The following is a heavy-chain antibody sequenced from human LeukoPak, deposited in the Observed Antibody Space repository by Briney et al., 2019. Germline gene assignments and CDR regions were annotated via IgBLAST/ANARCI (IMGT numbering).Heavy chain of an antibody. CDR3: VRDRAPLTYGDYDY. Sequence: GASVTVSCKASGYTFTYYYLHWVRQAPGQGLEWMGWINPKSGGINYAQTFQGRVTMTRDTSISTAYLDLNRLRSDDTAVYYCVRDRAPLTYGDYDYWGQGTLVTVSS. CDR1: GYTFTYYY. J-gene: IGHJ4*02. CDR2: INPKSGGI. D-gene: IGHD4-17*01. V-gene: IGHV1-2*02.